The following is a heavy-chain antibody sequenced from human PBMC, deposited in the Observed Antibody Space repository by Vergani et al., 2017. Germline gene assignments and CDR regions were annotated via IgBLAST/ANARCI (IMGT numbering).Heavy chain of an antibody. J-gene: IGHJ4*02. V-gene: IGHV1-69*06. CDR2: IIPIFGTA. CDR3: AREDTTAMGFYYFDY. Sequence: VSCKASGGTFSSYAISWVRQAPGQGLEWMGGIIPIFGTANYAQKFQGRVTITADKSTSTAYMELSSLRSEDTAVYYCAREDTTAMGFYYFDYWGQGTLVTVSS. D-gene: IGHD5-18*01. CDR1: GGTFSSYA.